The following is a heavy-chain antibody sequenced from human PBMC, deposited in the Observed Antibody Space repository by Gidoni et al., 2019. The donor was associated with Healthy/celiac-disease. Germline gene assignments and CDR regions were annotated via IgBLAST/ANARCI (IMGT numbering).Heavy chain of an antibody. V-gene: IGHV1-18*01. Sequence: QVQLVQSGAEVKKPGASVKVSFKASGYTFTSYGISWVRQAPGQGLEWMGWISAYNGNTNDAQKLQGRVTMTTDTSTSTAYMELRSLRSDDTAVYYCARDHYDSSGYYVSDAFDIWGQGTMVTVSS. CDR2: ISAYNGNT. D-gene: IGHD3-22*01. CDR3: ARDHYDSSGYYVSDAFDI. J-gene: IGHJ3*02. CDR1: GYTFTSYG.